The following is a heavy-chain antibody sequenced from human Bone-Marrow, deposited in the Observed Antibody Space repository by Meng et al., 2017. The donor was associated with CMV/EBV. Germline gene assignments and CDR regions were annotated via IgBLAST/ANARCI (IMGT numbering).Heavy chain of an antibody. J-gene: IGHJ4*01. D-gene: IGHD2-2*02. CDR3: ARGLCCSSTSCHKPLAD. CDR2: INHSGST. Sequence: SETLSLTCAVYGGSFSDYYWPWIRQPPGKGLEWIGEINHSGSTNYNPSLKSRVTISVDTSKNQFSLRLSSLTAADTAVYYCARGLCCSSTSCHKPLADWGPGNLVNVSS. CDR1: GGSFSDYY. V-gene: IGHV4-34*01.